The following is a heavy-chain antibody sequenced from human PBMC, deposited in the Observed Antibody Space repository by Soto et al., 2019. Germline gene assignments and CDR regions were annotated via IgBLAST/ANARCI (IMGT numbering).Heavy chain of an antibody. Sequence: GGSLRLSCAVSGFPFSDAYMTWVRQAPGKGLEWLGRIRTKTDGGTADYAAHVKDRFIVSRDDSKETLYLQMNSLRTEDTAVYFCNTGRCTNGVCDDYWGHGTLVTVSS. CDR2: IRTKTDGGTA. V-gene: IGHV3-15*01. J-gene: IGHJ4*01. CDR1: GFPFSDAY. CDR3: NTGRCTNGVCDDY. D-gene: IGHD2-8*01.